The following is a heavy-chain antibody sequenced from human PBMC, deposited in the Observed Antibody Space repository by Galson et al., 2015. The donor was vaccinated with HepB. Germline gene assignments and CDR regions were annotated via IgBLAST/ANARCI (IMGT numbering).Heavy chain of an antibody. D-gene: IGHD3-22*01. Sequence: SETLSLTCAVSGGSISSSNWWSWVRQPPGKGLAWFGAIYHIGSTNYNQSLKSRVTISADKSKNQFSLKLSSVTVADTAVSYCARERNFYDSSGHSYRLFDYWGQGTLFTVSS. CDR3: ARERNFYDSSGHSYRLFDY. J-gene: IGHJ4*02. CDR2: IYHIGST. CDR1: GGSISSSNW. V-gene: IGHV4-4*02.